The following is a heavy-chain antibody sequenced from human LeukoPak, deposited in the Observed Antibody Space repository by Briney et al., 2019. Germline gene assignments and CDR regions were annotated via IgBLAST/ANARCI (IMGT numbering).Heavy chain of an antibody. CDR1: GGSISSSKW. CDR2: IYHSGST. CDR3: ARASSLVGVVRLYHPLYYFDY. D-gene: IGHD3-16*02. Sequence: PSETLSLTCAASGGSISSSKWWSWVRQPPGKGLEWIGEIYHSGSTNYNPSLKSRVTISVDKSKNQFSLKLSSVTAADTAVYYCARASSLVGVVRLYHPLYYFDYWGQGTLVTVSS. V-gene: IGHV4-4*02. J-gene: IGHJ4*02.